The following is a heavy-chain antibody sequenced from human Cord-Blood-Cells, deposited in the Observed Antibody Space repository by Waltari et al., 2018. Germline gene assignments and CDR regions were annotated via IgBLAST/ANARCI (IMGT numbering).Heavy chain of an antibody. Sequence: QVQLQPWGAGLLKPSETLSLTCAVYGGSFSGYYWSWIRQPPGKGLEWIGEINHSGSTNYNPSLKSRVTISVDTSKNQFSLKLSSVTAADTAVYYCARAVHSSSWFGGYWGQGTLVTVSS. V-gene: IGHV4-34*01. CDR1: GGSFSGYY. D-gene: IGHD6-13*01. CDR3: ARAVHSSSWFGGY. J-gene: IGHJ4*02. CDR2: INHSGST.